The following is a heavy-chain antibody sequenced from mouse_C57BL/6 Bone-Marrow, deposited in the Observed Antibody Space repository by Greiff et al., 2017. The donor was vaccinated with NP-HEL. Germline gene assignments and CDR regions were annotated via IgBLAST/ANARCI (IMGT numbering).Heavy chain of an antibody. D-gene: IGHD1-1*01. Sequence: VQLQQSGPELVKPGASVKLSCKASGYTFTSYDINWVKQRPGQGLEWIGWIYPRDGSTKYNEKFKGKATLTVDTSSSTAYMELHSLTSEDSAVYFCARSPAITTVVATDYWGQGTTLTVSS. CDR3: ARSPAITTVVATDY. CDR2: IYPRDGST. V-gene: IGHV1-85*01. CDR1: GYTFTSYD. J-gene: IGHJ2*01.